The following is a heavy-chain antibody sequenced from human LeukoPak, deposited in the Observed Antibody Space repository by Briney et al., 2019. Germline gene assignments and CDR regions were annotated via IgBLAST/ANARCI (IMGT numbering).Heavy chain of an antibody. CDR2: IYYSGNT. J-gene: IGHJ6*03. CDR3: ARVVDYGDYGSPGYYYYMDV. V-gene: IGHV4-59*01. D-gene: IGHD4-17*01. CDR1: GGAISSYY. Sequence: SETLSLTCTVSGGAISSYYWSRIRQPPGKGLDWIGYIYYSGNTKYNPSLKSRVTISVDTSKNQFSLKLSSVTAADTAVYYCARVVDYGDYGSPGYYYYMDVWGKGTTVTVSS.